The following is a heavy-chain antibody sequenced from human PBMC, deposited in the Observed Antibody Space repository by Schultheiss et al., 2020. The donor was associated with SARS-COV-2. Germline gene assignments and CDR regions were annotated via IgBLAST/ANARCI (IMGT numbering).Heavy chain of an antibody. CDR2: IYYSGST. Sequence: SETLSLTCTVSGGSISSSSYYWGWIRQPPGKGLEWIGYIYYSGSTNYNPSLKSRVTISVDTSKNQFSLQLNSVTPEDTAVYYCARGPYQFFDYWGQGTLVTVSS. V-gene: IGHV4-61*05. D-gene: IGHD2-2*01. CDR1: GGSISSSSYY. CDR3: ARGPYQFFDY. J-gene: IGHJ4*02.